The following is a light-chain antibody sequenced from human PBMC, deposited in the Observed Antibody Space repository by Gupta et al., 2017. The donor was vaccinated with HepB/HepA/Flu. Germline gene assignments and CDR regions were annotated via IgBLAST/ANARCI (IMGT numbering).Light chain of an antibody. CDR3: QAWDSSTEVV. CDR1: QVGNKS. J-gene: IGLJ2*01. V-gene: IGLV3-1*01. Sequence: SYDLPQPLSVSASPGQTATITCRGDQVGNKSASWYQQKPGHSPVLVIYQDDKRPSGIPERFSASNSGNTATLTISGTQARDEADYYCQAWDSSTEVVFGGGTKLTVL. CDR2: QDD.